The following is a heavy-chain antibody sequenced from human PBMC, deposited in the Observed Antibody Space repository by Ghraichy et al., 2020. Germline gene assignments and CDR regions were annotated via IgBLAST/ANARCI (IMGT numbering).Heavy chain of an antibody. V-gene: IGHV3-48*02. J-gene: IGHJ4*02. CDR2: SSSATDT. CDR1: GFTFSTYS. D-gene: IGHD5-24*01. CDR3: AREGRRDGYNMGFDY. Sequence: GGSLRLSCAASGFTFSTYSMNWVRQVPGKGLEWVSYSSSATDTYYADSVRGRFTISRDNAKNSLYLQMNSLRDEDTAVYYCAREGRRDGYNMGFDYWGQGTLVTVSS.